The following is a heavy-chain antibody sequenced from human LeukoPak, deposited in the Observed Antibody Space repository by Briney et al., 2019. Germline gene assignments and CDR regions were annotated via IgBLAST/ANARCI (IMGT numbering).Heavy chain of an antibody. Sequence: PGGSLRLSCAASGFTFSSYGMHWVRQAPGKGLEWVAFIRYDGSNKYYADSVKGRFTISRDNSKNTLYLQMNSLRAEDTAVYYCARDRGDIAVAGAFDYWGQGTLVTVSS. D-gene: IGHD6-19*01. CDR1: GFTFSSYG. CDR2: IRYDGSNK. CDR3: ARDRGDIAVAGAFDY. V-gene: IGHV3-30*02. J-gene: IGHJ4*02.